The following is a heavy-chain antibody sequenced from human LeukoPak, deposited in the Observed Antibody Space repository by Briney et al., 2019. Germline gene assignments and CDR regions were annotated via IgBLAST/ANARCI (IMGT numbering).Heavy chain of an antibody. D-gene: IGHD3-22*01. CDR3: ARPYYDSSGGAFDI. Sequence: GASVKVSCKASGYTFTGYYMHWVRQAPGQGLEWMGRINPNSGGTNYAQKFQGRVTMTRDTSISTAYMELSRLRSDDTAVYYCARPYYDSSGGAFDIWGQGTMVTVSS. J-gene: IGHJ3*02. V-gene: IGHV1-2*06. CDR1: GYTFTGYY. CDR2: INPNSGGT.